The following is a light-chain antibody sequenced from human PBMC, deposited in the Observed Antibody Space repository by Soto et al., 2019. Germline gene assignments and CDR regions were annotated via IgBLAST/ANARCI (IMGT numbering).Light chain of an antibody. CDR3: QQYNHYYS. J-gene: IGKJ2*01. CDR2: KAS. V-gene: IGKV1-5*03. Sequence: DIPMTQSPSTLSASVGDRVTMTCRASQNVNSWLAWYQQKPGKAPKLLIYKASTLENGVPSRFSGSGSGTDFTLTISSLQPDDFATYFCQQYNHYYSFGQGTKLQIK. CDR1: QNVNSW.